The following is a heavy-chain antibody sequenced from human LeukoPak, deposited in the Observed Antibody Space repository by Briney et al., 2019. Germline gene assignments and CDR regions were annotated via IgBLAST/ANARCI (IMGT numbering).Heavy chain of an antibody. V-gene: IGHV4-34*01. Sequence: PSETLSLTCAVYGGSFSGYYWSWIRQPPGKGLEWIGEINHSGSTNYNPSLKSRVTISVDTSKNQFSLKLSSVTAADTAVYYCARGLSSSGPDYWGQGTLVTVSS. CDR1: GGSFSGYY. J-gene: IGHJ4*02. CDR2: INHSGST. D-gene: IGHD6-6*01. CDR3: ARGLSSSGPDY.